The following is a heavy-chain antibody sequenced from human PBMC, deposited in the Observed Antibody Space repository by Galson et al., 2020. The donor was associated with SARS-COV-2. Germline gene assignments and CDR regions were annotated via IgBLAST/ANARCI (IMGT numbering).Heavy chain of an antibody. J-gene: IGHJ1*01. Sequence: SETLSLTCTVSGYSISSGYYWGWIRQPPGKGLEWIGNIYHSGNSYYNPSLKSRVNISVDTSMNQFSLKLNSVTAADTAAYYCATAGVAAGREGYGSSDYYYEYVQDWGQGTPVTVAS. V-gene: IGHV4-38-2*02. D-gene: IGHD3-22*01. CDR3: ATAGVAAGREGYGSSDYYYEYVQD. CDR2: IYHSGNS. CDR1: GYSISSGYY.